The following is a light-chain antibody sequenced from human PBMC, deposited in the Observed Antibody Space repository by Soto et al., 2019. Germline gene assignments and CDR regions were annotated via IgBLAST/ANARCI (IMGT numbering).Light chain of an antibody. CDR2: DVS. Sequence: QSALTQPRSVSGSPGQSVTISCSGTSSDVGGYNYVSWYQHHPGKAPKVMIYDVSKRPSGVPDRFSGSKSGNTASLTISGLQAEDGADYYCCSYAGSYIYVFGSGTKLTVL. V-gene: IGLV2-11*01. CDR1: SSDVGGYNY. J-gene: IGLJ1*01. CDR3: CSYAGSYIYV.